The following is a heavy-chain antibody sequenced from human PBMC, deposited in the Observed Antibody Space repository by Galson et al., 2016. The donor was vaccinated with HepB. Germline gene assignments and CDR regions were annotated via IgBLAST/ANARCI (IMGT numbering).Heavy chain of an antibody. V-gene: IGHV4-34*01. CDR2: INHSGST. CDR1: GGSFSGYF. D-gene: IGHD4-23*01. CDR3: ARGSFPRLTTVVSIALDY. J-gene: IGHJ4*02. Sequence: SETLSLTCAVSGGSFSGYFWSWIRQSPGKGLEWIGEINHSGSTHYSPSLKSRVSISVDTSKNRFSLNLRSVTAADTAVYYCARGSFPRLTTVVSIALDYWGQGTLATVSS.